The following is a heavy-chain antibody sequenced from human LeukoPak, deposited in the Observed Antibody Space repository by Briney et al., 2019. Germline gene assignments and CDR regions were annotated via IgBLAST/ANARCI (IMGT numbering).Heavy chain of an antibody. V-gene: IGHV4-38-2*02. D-gene: IGHD1-26*01. CDR3: ARGKSRGSHIDY. J-gene: IGHJ4*02. CDR1: AYSISSGYY. Sequence: SETLSLTCTVSAYSISSGYYWGWIRQPPGKGLEWIGSTYHSGSTYYNPSLKSRVTISVDTSKNQLSLKVRSVTAADTAVYYCARGKSRGSHIDYWGQGTLVTVSS. CDR2: TYHSGST.